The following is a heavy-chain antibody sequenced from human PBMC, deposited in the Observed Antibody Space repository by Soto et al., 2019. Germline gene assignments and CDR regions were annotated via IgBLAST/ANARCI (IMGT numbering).Heavy chain of an antibody. J-gene: IGHJ4*02. CDR3: ATHDSSGYRTGAYFDY. CDR1: GGTFSSYA. D-gene: IGHD3-22*01. V-gene: IGHV1-69*06. Sequence: SVKVSCKASGGTFSSYAISWVRRAPGQGLEWMGGIIPIFGTANYAQKFQGRVTITADKSTSTAYMELSSLRSEDTAVYYCATHDSSGYRTGAYFDYWGQGTLVTVSS. CDR2: IIPIFGTA.